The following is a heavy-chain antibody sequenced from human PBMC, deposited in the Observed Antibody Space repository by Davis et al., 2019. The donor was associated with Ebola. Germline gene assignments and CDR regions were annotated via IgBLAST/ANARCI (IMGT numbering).Heavy chain of an antibody. D-gene: IGHD6-19*01. V-gene: IGHV5-10-1*01. CDR2: IDPSDSYT. Sequence: GESLKISCAASGFSFTSYWISGVRQMPVKGLEWMGRIDPSDSYTNYSPSFQGHVTISADKSISTAYLQWSSLKASDTAMYYCASGAVAGTGSVDVWGQGTTVTVSS. CDR3: ASGAVAGTGSVDV. CDR1: GFSFTSYW. J-gene: IGHJ6*02.